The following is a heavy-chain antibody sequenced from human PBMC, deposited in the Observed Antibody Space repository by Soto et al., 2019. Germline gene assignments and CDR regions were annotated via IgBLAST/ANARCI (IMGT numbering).Heavy chain of an antibody. J-gene: IGHJ5*02. Sequence: QITLKESGPTLVKPTQTLTLTCTFSGFSLSTSGVGVGWIRQPPGKALEWLALIYWDDDKRYSPSLKSRLTLTKAPSKNPVVLTMTNMHPVDTATYYCAHSLIGYYSDSSGSNWFDPWGQGTLVTVSS. CDR1: GFSLSTSGVG. D-gene: IGHD3-22*01. CDR2: IYWDDDK. CDR3: AHSLIGYYSDSSGSNWFDP. V-gene: IGHV2-5*02.